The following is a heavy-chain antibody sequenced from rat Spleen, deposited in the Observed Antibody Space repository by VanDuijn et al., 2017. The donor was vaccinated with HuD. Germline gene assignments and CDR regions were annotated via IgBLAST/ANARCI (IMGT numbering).Heavy chain of an antibody. V-gene: IGHV5-29*01. Sequence: EVQLVESDGGLVQPGRSLKLSCAASGFIFSDYYMAWVRQAPTKGLEWVATISFDGSGTYYRDSVKGRFTVSRDNAKSTLYLQMDSLRSEDTATYYCARLTTGWYFDFWGPGTMVTVSS. D-gene: IGHD1-10*01. CDR2: ISFDGSGT. CDR3: ARLTTGWYFDF. CDR1: GFIFSDYY. J-gene: IGHJ1*01.